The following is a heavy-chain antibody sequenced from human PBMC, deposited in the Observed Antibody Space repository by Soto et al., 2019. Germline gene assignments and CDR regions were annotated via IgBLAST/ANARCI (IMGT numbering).Heavy chain of an antibody. Sequence: QVQLVEFGGGVVQPWRSLRLSCAASGFTFSDFGMHWVRQVPGKGLEWVAIISNDGNNRYHADSVRGRFTISRDNSRNTLYLQMNSLRVDDTAVYHCAKDRGWAPYDEWGQGTLVSVSP. D-gene: IGHD3-22*01. CDR1: GFTFSDFG. CDR3: AKDRGWAPYDE. V-gene: IGHV3-30*18. J-gene: IGHJ4*02. CDR2: ISNDGNNR.